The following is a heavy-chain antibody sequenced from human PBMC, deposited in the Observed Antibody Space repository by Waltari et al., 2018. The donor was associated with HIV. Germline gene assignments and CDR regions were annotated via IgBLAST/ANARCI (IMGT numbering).Heavy chain of an antibody. J-gene: IGHJ4*02. D-gene: IGHD1-26*01. CDR3: AKEGSSGSYFDY. CDR2: IRYDGINK. V-gene: IGHV3-30*02. Sequence: QVQLVESGGGVVQPGGSLRISCAASGFPFSSSGMHWVRQAPGKGLEWVAVIRYDGINKYYADSVKGRFTISRDNSKNTLYLQMNSLRAEDTAVYYCAKEGSSGSYFDYWGQGTLVTVSS. CDR1: GFPFSSSG.